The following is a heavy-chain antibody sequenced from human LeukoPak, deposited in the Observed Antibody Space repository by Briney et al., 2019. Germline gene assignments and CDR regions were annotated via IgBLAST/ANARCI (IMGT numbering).Heavy chain of an antibody. V-gene: IGHV1-18*01. CDR3: ARDSSYDSSGYYLS. J-gene: IGHJ4*02. CDR1: GYTFTSYG. Sequence: GASVTVSCKASGYTFTSYGISWVRQAPGQGLEWMGWISAYNGNTNYAQKLQGRVTMTTDTSTSTAYMELRSLRSDDTAVYYCARDSSYDSSGYYLSWGQGTLVTVSS. CDR2: ISAYNGNT. D-gene: IGHD3-22*01.